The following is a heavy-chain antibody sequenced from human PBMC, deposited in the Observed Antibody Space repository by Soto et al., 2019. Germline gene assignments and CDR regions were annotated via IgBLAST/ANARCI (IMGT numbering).Heavy chain of an antibody. D-gene: IGHD2-21*02. CDR1: GYSFGGYS. J-gene: IGHJ6*02. CDR3: AKDGAPPLGVTAGGYYGMDV. Sequence: GGSLTLSCGASGYSFGGYSRTWVNQAPGKGLEWVSGISWNSGSIGYADSVKGRFTISRDNAKNSLYLQMNSLRAEDTALYYCAKDGAPPLGVTAGGYYGMDVWGQGTTVTVSS. CDR2: ISWNSGSI. V-gene: IGHV3-9*01.